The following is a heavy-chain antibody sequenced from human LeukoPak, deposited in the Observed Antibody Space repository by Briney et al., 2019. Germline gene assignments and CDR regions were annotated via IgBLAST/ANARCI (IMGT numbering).Heavy chain of an antibody. Sequence: GGSLRLSCAASGFSFSRYSMNWVRQAPGKGLEWVSYISSGSSTMYYADSVKGRFTISRDNAKNALYLQMNSLRAEDTAVYYCARGLIIIVPPTTPFDYWGQGTLVTVSS. CDR3: ARGLIIIVPPTTPFDY. CDR2: ISSGSSTM. CDR1: GFSFSRYS. D-gene: IGHD2-2*01. J-gene: IGHJ4*02. V-gene: IGHV3-48*01.